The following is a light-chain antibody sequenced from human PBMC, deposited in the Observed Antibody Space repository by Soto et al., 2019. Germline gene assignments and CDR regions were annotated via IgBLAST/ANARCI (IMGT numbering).Light chain of an antibody. Sequence: QSVLTQPASVSGSPGQSITISCSGTSSDIGSYDHVAWYQQFPGKSPKLIIYAVSDRPSGVSDRFSGSKSGISASLTISGLQTEDEADYYCISYTDRQSYLFGNGTKVTVL. CDR1: SSDIGSYDH. CDR3: ISYTDRQSYL. J-gene: IGLJ1*01. CDR2: AVS. V-gene: IGLV2-14*03.